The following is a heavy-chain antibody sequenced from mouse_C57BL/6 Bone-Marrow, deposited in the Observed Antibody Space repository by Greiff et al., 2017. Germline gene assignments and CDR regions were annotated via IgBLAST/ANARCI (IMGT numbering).Heavy chain of an antibody. V-gene: IGHV5-4*01. CDR2: ISDGGSYT. Sequence: EVKLVESGGGLVKPGGSLKLSCAASGFTFSSYAMSWVRQTPEKRLEWVATISDGGSYTYYTDNVKGRFTISRDNAKNNLYLQMSHLKSEDTAMYYCARDDYDPFDYWGQGTTLTVSS. CDR3: ARDDYDPFDY. D-gene: IGHD2-4*01. J-gene: IGHJ2*01. CDR1: GFTFSSYA.